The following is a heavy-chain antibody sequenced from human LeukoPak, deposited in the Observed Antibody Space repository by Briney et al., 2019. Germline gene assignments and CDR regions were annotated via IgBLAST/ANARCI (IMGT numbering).Heavy chain of an antibody. J-gene: IGHJ6*03. CDR1: GGSISSYY. CDR2: IYYSGST. Sequence: SETLSLTCTVSGGSISSYYWSWIRQPPGKGLEWIAFIYYSGSTNYNPSLKSRVTISVDTSKNQFSLKLSSVTAADTAVYYCARPSAAITFDSSGYYPYYYYYMDVWGKGTTVTVSS. CDR3: ARPSAAITFDSSGYYPYYYYYMDV. D-gene: IGHD3-22*01. V-gene: IGHV4-59*01.